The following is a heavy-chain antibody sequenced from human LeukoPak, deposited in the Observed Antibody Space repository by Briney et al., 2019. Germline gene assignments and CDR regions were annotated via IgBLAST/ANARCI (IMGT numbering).Heavy chain of an antibody. CDR2: ISSLSGTI. CDR3: ARHWGVRGGFDY. CDR1: GFTFSSYS. Sequence: GGSLRLSCAASGFTFSSYSMNWVRQAPGEGLEWVSYISSLSGTIYYADSVKGRFTISRDNAKNSLYLQMDSLRAEDTAVYYCARHWGVRGGFDYWGQGILVTVSS. J-gene: IGHJ4*02. D-gene: IGHD3-10*01. V-gene: IGHV3-48*01.